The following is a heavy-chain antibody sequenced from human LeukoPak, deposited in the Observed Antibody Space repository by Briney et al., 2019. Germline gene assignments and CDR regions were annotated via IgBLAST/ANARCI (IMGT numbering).Heavy chain of an antibody. J-gene: IGHJ4*02. Sequence: GGSLRLSCVASGFTFSNSWMSWVRQAPGKGLEWVAHIQQGSFEKYYVDSVEGRLTISRDNARNSLYLQMDSLRAEDTAVYYCATEAYYHFDYWGQGALVTVSS. V-gene: IGHV3-7*01. D-gene: IGHD3-10*01. CDR1: GFTFSNSW. CDR3: ATEAYYHFDY. CDR2: IQQGSFEK.